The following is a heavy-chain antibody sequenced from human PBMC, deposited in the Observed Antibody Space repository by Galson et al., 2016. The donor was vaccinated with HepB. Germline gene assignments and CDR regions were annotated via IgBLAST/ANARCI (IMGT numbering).Heavy chain of an antibody. Sequence: SETLSLTCTVSGGSISTNIYYWAWIRQPPGKGLEYIGSIYYSGSAYYNPSLKSRVTLSVDTSKNQFSLKVSSVTAADTAIYYCARLMATPDYIHLFDYWGQGTLVTVSS. D-gene: IGHD5-24*01. V-gene: IGHV4-39*01. CDR2: IYYSGSA. J-gene: IGHJ4*02. CDR1: GGSISTNIYY. CDR3: ARLMATPDYIHLFDY.